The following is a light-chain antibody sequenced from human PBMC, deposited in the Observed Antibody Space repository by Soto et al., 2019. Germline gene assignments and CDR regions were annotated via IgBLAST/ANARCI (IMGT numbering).Light chain of an antibody. CDR3: SSYGSTSTRYV. CDR2: EVS. CDR1: SSDVGGYHY. J-gene: IGLJ1*01. Sequence: QSALTQPASVSGSPGQSITISCTGTSSDVGGYHYVSWYQQHPGKAPKLMIYEVSNRPSGVSNRFSGSKSGNTASLTISGLQAEDEADYFCSSYGSTSTRYVFGTATKLTVL. V-gene: IGLV2-14*01.